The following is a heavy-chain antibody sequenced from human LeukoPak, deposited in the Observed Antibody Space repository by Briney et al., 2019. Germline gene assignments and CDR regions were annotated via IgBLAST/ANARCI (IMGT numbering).Heavy chain of an antibody. CDR1: GFTFSSYA. V-gene: IGHV3-48*02. D-gene: IGHD4-17*01. CDR3: ARGRYGDYLFDY. CDR2: LSGSSSTI. Sequence: AGGSLRLSCAVSGFTFSSYAMNWVRQAPGKGLEWVSYLSGSSSTIYYADSVKGQFTISRDNAKNSLFLQMNSLGDEDTAVYYCARGRYGDYLFDYWGQGTLVTVSS. J-gene: IGHJ4*02.